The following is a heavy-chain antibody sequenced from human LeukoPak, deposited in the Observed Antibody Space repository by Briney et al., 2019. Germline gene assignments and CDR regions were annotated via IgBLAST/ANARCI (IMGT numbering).Heavy chain of an antibody. D-gene: IGHD1-20*01. J-gene: IGHJ5*02. V-gene: IGHV4-61*02. CDR2: IYTSGST. Sequence: PSETLSLTCTVSGGSISSGSYYWTWIRKPAGKGLEWIGRIYTSGSTNYNPSLKSRVTISVDTSKNQFSLKLSSVTAADTAVYYCARSPAYNWIPGWFDPWGQGTLVTVSS. CDR1: GGSISSGSYY. CDR3: ARSPAYNWIPGWFDP.